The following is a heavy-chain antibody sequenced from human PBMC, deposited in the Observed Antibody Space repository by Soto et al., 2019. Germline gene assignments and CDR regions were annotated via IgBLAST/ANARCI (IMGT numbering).Heavy chain of an antibody. D-gene: IGHD1-7*01. V-gene: IGHV3-48*01. Sequence: EVQLVESGGGLVQPGGSLRLSCAASGFTFSSYSMNWVRQAPGKGLEWVSYISSSSSTIYYADSVKGRFTISRDNAKNSRYLQMNSLRAEDTAVYYCARVTGTTPPRFDYWGQGTLVTVSS. CDR2: ISSSSSTI. CDR3: ARVTGTTPPRFDY. J-gene: IGHJ4*02. CDR1: GFTFSSYS.